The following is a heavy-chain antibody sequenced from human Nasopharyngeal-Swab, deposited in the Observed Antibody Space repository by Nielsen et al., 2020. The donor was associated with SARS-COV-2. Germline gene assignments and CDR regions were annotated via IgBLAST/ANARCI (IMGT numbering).Heavy chain of an antibody. V-gene: IGHV3-30-3*01. CDR2: ISYDGSNK. D-gene: IGHD3-22*01. Sequence: GESLKISCAASGFTFSSSAMHWVRQAPGKGLEWVAVISYDGSNKYFADSVKGRFTISRDNSKNTLYLQMNSLRAEDTDVYYCASPPLDSSGYYYGFHYWGRGTLVTVSS. CDR1: GFTFSSSA. CDR3: ASPPLDSSGYYYGFHY. J-gene: IGHJ4*02.